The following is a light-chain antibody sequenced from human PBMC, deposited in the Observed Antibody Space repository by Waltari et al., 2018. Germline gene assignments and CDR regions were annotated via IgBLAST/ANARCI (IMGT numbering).Light chain of an antibody. J-gene: IGKJ2*01. Sequence: ELVFTQSSATLSFSPGETAPLSCMYSQSVGTFLPWYQQKPGQAPRLPIYDASNMAAGIPARFRGSGSATDFTLTISSLEAEDVAVYYCQQRANRTPHTFGQGAKLEIK. CDR2: DAS. CDR3: QQRANRTPHT. V-gene: IGKV3-11*01. CDR1: QSVGTF.